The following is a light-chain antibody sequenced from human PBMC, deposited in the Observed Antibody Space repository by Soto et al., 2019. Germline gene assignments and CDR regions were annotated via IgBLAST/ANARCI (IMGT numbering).Light chain of an antibody. V-gene: IGKV4-1*01. CDR2: WAS. CDR1: QSVLYSSSNKNY. CDR3: HQYYSSLLT. Sequence: IVMTQSTDSLAVSLGERATINCKSSQSVLYSSSNKNYLAWYQQKPGQPPKLLIYWASTRESGVPDRFSGSGSGTDFTLTISSLQAEDVAVYYCHQYYSSLLTFGGGTKVDI. J-gene: IGKJ4*01.